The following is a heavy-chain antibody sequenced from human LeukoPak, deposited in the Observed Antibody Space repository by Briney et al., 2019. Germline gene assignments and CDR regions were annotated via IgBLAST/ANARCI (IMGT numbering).Heavy chain of an antibody. CDR2: IYTSGST. J-gene: IGHJ4*02. Sequence: SETLSLTCTVSGGSISSYYWSWIRQPPGKGLEWIGYIYTSGSTNYNPPLKSRVTISVDTSKNQFSLKLSSVTAADTAVYYCARDVTVRGSPYRRYFDFWGQGSLVAVSS. CDR1: GGSISSYY. D-gene: IGHD3-10*01. V-gene: IGHV4-4*09. CDR3: ARDVTVRGSPYRRYFDF.